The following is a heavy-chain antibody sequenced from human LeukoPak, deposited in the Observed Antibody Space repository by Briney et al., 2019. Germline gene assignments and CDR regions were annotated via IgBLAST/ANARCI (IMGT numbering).Heavy chain of an antibody. V-gene: IGHV3-74*01. CDR1: GFTFSSYW. D-gene: IGHD3-3*02. J-gene: IGHJ4*02. CDR2: INPDGSTT. CDR3: ARVSVGRYYFDN. Sequence: PGGSLRLSCAASGFTFSSYWMHWVRQAPGKGLVWVSRINPDGSTTSYADSVKGRFTISRDSAKNTLYLQMNGLRAEDTAVYYCARVSVGRYYFDNWGQGTPVTVS.